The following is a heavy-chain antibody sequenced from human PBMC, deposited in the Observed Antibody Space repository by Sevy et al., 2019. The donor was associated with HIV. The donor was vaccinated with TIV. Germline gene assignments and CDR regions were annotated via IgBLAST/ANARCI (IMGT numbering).Heavy chain of an antibody. V-gene: IGHV3-21*01. D-gene: IGHD3-22*01. CDR3: ARRPDYYDRSGYYYQ. Sequence: LSLTCAASGFTFSSYSMHWVRQAPGKGLEWVSSISSSSTYIYYADSVKGRFTISRDNAKNSLYLQMNSLRAEDTAVYYCARRPDYYDRSGYYYQWGQGTLVTVSS. J-gene: IGHJ4*02. CDR2: ISSSSTYI. CDR1: GFTFSSYS.